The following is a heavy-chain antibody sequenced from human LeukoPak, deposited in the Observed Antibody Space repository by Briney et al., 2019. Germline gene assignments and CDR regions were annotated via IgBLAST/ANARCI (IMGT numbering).Heavy chain of an antibody. V-gene: IGHV3-66*01. J-gene: IGHJ4*02. CDR1: GLTVSNNY. Sequence: PGGSLRLSCAVSGLTVSNNYMSWVRQAPGKGLEWVSVIYSGGTTYYADSVKGRFTISRDNSKNTLYLHMNSLRAEDTAVYYCARDRAPPTSWYSDYWGQGTLVTVSS. CDR2: IYSGGTT. CDR3: ARDRAPPTSWYSDY. D-gene: IGHD2-2*01.